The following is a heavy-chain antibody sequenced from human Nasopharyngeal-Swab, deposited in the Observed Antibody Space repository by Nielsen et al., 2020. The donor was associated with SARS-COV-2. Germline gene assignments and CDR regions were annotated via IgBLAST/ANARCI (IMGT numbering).Heavy chain of an antibody. D-gene: IGHD5-12*01. CDR3: ARDPYSGEGDY. V-gene: IGHV3-21*01. CDR2: ISSSSSYI. Sequence: GESLKISCAASGFTFSSYGMNWVRQAPGKGLEWVSSISSSSSYIYYADSVKGRFTISRDNAKNSLYLQMNSLRAEDTAVYYCARDPYSGEGDYWGQGTLVTVSS. CDR1: GFTFSSYG. J-gene: IGHJ4*02.